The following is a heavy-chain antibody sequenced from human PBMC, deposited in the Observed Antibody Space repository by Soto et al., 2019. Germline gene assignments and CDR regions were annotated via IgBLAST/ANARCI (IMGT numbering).Heavy chain of an antibody. CDR3: ARAMVRRNFFAY. V-gene: IGHV3-72*01. J-gene: IGHJ4*02. Sequence: GGSLRLSCAASGFSFSDHYMDWVRQAPGKGLEWVARIRDKAHTYTTEYAASVKGRFTISRDDSKNSLDLQMNNLKTEDTAVYYCARAMVRRNFFAYWGQRALVTVSS. CDR1: GFSFSDHY. D-gene: IGHD3-10*01. CDR2: IRDKAHTYTT.